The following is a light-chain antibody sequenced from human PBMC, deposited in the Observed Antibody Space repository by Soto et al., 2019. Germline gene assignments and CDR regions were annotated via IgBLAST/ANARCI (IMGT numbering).Light chain of an antibody. CDR2: GAS. J-gene: IGKJ1*01. CDR1: LPISNK. Sequence: DIVLTQSPATLSVSPGERATLSCRASLPISNKLAWYQQKPGQAPRLLIYGASRRATGFPARFSGSGSGTDFTLTISSLQSEDFAVYYCQQYNNWPWTFGQGTKVEIK. CDR3: QQYNNWPWT. V-gene: IGKV3-15*01.